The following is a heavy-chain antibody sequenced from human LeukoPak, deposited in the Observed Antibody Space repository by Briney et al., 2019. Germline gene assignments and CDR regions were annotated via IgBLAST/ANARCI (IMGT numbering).Heavy chain of an antibody. CDR3: AKGGSSWYVDWFDP. D-gene: IGHD6-13*01. Sequence: PGGSLRLSCTVSGFTVSSNSMSWVRQAPGKGLEWVANIKQDGSEKYYVDSVKGRFTISRDNAKNSLYLQMNSLRAEDMALYYCAKGGSSWYVDWFDPWGQGTLVTVSS. V-gene: IGHV3-7*03. CDR2: IKQDGSEK. CDR1: GFTVSSNS. J-gene: IGHJ5*02.